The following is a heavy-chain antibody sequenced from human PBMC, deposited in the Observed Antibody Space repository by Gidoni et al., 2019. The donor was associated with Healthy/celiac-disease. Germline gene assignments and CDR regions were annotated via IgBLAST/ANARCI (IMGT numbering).Heavy chain of an antibody. CDR1: GFPFGYYT. V-gene: IGHV3-43*01. CDR2: LSWDGGST. D-gene: IGHD3-10*01. CDR3: AKDARHYYGSGSYHFDY. Sequence: EVQLVESGGVVVQPGGSRRLSCAASGFPFGYYTRHWVRQATGKGLEWVSLLSWDGGSTDYADSGKGRSTISRDNSKNSPYLQMNSLRPEDTALYYCAKDARHYYGSGSYHFDYWGQGTLVTVSS. J-gene: IGHJ4*02.